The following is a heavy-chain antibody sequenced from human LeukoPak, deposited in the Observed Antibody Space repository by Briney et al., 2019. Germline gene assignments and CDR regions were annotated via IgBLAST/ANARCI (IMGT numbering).Heavy chain of an antibody. Sequence: ASVKVSCKASGYTFTSYDINWVRQATGQGLEWMGWMNPNSGNTGYAQKFQGRVTMTRNTSISTAYMELSSLRSEDTAVYYCARGRGVVGYFDLWGRGTLVTVSS. CDR2: MNPNSGNT. J-gene: IGHJ2*01. CDR1: GYTFTSYD. V-gene: IGHV1-8*02. CDR3: ARGRGVVGYFDL.